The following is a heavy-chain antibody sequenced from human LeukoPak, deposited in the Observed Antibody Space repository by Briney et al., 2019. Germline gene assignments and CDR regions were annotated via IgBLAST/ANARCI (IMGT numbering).Heavy chain of an antibody. CDR2: INTDASAT. CDR3: AKDGDFWSDY. Sequence: GGSLRLSCAASGFSFSSYWMHWVRQAPGGGLVWVSRINTDASATYYADSVKGRFTISRDNSKNTLYLQMNSLRAEDTAVYYCAKDGDFWSDYWGQGTLVTVSS. CDR1: GFSFSSYW. V-gene: IGHV3-74*01. J-gene: IGHJ4*02. D-gene: IGHD3-3*01.